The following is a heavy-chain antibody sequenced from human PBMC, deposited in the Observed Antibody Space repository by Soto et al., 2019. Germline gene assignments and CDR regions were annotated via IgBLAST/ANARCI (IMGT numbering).Heavy chain of an antibody. Sequence: QVQLQESGPGLVKPSGTLSLTCAVSGGSISSSNWWSWVRQPPGKGLEWIGAIYHSGSTYYNPSLKSRVTISVDKSKNQFSLKLSSVPAAATAVYYCARVCTTVTNWFDPWGQGTLVTVSS. CDR2: IYHSGST. D-gene: IGHD4-17*01. CDR3: ARVCTTVTNWFDP. CDR1: GGSISSSNW. J-gene: IGHJ5*02. V-gene: IGHV4-4*02.